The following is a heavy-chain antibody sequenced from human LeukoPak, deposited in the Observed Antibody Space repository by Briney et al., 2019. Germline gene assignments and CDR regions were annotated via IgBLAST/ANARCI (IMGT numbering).Heavy chain of an antibody. Sequence: ASVKVSCKASGYTFTSYHMHWVRQAPGQGLEWMGIINPSGGSTSYAQKFQGRVTMTRDMSTSTVYMELSSLRSEDTAVYYCARGPVYYYGSGSYPDYWGQGTLVTVSS. D-gene: IGHD3-10*01. CDR2: INPSGGST. V-gene: IGHV1-46*01. CDR3: ARGPVYYYGSGSYPDY. CDR1: GYTFTSYH. J-gene: IGHJ4*02.